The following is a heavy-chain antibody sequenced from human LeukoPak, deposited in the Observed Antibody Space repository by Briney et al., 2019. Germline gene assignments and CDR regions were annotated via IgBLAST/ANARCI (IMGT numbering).Heavy chain of an antibody. CDR1: GGSISSYY. Sequence: SETLSLTCTVSGGSISSYYWSWIRQPPGKGLEWIGYIYYSGSTNHNPSLKSRVTISVDTSKNQFSLKLSSVTAADTAVYYCARTKSNKIFGVVRNWFDPWGQGTLVTVSS. V-gene: IGHV4-59*01. CDR3: ARTKSNKIFGVVRNWFDP. D-gene: IGHD3-3*01. J-gene: IGHJ5*02. CDR2: IYYSGST.